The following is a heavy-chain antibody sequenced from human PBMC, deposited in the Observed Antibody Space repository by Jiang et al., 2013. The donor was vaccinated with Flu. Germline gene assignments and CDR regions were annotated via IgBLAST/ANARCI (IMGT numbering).Heavy chain of an antibody. J-gene: IGHJ5*02. D-gene: IGHD6-19*01. CDR1: GFSLSTSGMC. CDR3: ARIRRSGRYNWFDP. V-gene: IGHV2-70*01. CDR2: IDWDDDK. Sequence: KPTQTLTLTCTFSGFSLSTSGMCVSWIRQPPGKALEWLALIDWDDDKYYSTSLKTRLTISKDTSKNQVVLTMTNMDPVDTATYYCARIRRSGRYNWFDPWGQGTLVTVSS.